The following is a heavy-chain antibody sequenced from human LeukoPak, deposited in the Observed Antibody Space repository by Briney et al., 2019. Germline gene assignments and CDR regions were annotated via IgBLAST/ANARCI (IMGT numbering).Heavy chain of an antibody. V-gene: IGHV4-4*07. CDR3: ARENCSGGSCSIFDY. Sequence: SETLSLTCTVSGGSISSYYWSWIRQPAGKGLEWIGRIYTSGSTNYNPSLKSRVTMSVDTSKNQFSLKLSSVTAADTAVYYCARENCSGGSCSIFDYWGQGTLVTVSS. D-gene: IGHD2-15*01. CDR1: GGSISSYY. J-gene: IGHJ4*02. CDR2: IYTSGST.